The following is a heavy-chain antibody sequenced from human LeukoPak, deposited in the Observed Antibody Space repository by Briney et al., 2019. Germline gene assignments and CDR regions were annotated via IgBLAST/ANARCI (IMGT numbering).Heavy chain of an antibody. Sequence: SETLSLTCAVYGGSFSGYYWSWIRQPPGKGLEWIGEINHSGSTNYNPPLKSRVTISVDTSKNQFSLKLSSVTAADTAVYYCATLSLRTGLRLRWGQGTLVTVSS. CDR2: INHSGST. V-gene: IGHV4-34*01. CDR3: ATLSLRTGLRLR. D-gene: IGHD4-17*01. CDR1: GGSFSGYY. J-gene: IGHJ4*02.